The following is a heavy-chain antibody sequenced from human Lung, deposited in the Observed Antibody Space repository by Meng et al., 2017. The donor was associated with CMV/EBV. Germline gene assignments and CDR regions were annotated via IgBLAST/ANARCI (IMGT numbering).Heavy chain of an antibody. CDR2: MNPNRGNT. Sequence: SVXVSXXASGYTFSSYDINWVRQATGQGLEWMGWMNPNRGNTGYAQKFQGRVTMTRNTSISTAYMELSSLRSEDTAVYYCARVDYYDSSGYPMTYNWFAPWGPGTXVPVAS. V-gene: IGHV1-8*01. CDR1: GYTFSSYD. D-gene: IGHD3-22*01. J-gene: IGHJ5*02. CDR3: ARVDYYDSSGYPMTYNWFAP.